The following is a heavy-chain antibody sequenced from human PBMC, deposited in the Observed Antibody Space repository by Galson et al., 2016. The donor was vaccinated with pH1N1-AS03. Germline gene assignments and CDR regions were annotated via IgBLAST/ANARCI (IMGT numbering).Heavy chain of an antibody. V-gene: IGHV1-69*13. Sequence: SVKVSCKASGGTFSSYAISWVRQAPGQGLEWMGGIIGMLGTTNYAQKFQGRVTITADELTSTAYMELTSLRAEDTAVYYCARDQDGFDSAIFDSWGQGTLVTVSS. J-gene: IGHJ4*02. D-gene: IGHD5-12*01. CDR2: IIGMLGTT. CDR1: GGTFSSYA. CDR3: ARDQDGFDSAIFDS.